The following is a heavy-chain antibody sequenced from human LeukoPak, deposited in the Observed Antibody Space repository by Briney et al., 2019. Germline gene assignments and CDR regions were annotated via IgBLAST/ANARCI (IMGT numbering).Heavy chain of an antibody. CDR2: IYHSGST. CDR3: ARGYSSSSGGGHDY. CDR1: GYSISSGYY. Sequence: SETLSLTCTVSGYSISSGYYWGWIRQPPGKGLEWIGSIYHSGSTYYNPSLKSRVTISVDTSKNQFSLKLSSVTAADTAVYYCARGYSSSSGGGHDYWGQGTLVTVSS. V-gene: IGHV4-38-2*02. J-gene: IGHJ4*02. D-gene: IGHD6-6*01.